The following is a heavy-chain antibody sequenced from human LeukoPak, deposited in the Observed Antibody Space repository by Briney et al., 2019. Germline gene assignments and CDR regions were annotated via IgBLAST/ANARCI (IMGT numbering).Heavy chain of an antibody. D-gene: IGHD1-26*01. CDR3: ARHRSELGSDY. J-gene: IGHJ4*02. CDR2: IYYSGST. Sequence: SETLSLTCTVSGGSISSSSYYWGWIRQPPGKGLEWIGSIYYSGSTYYNPSLKSRVTISVDTSKNQFSLKLSSVTAADTAEYYCARHRSELGSDYWGQGTLVTVSS. V-gene: IGHV4-39*01. CDR1: GGSISSSSYY.